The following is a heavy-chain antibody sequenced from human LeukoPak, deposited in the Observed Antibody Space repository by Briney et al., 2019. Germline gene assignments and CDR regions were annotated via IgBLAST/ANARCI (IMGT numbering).Heavy chain of an antibody. Sequence: SQTLSLTCTVSGGSISRGNYYWSWIRQPAGKGLEWIGRIYTSGSTNYNPSLKSRVTISVDTSKNQFSLKLSSVTAADTAVYYCASFHGPCDFFDYWGQGTLVTVSS. CDR1: GGSISRGNYY. J-gene: IGHJ4*02. V-gene: IGHV4-61*02. D-gene: IGHD3-3*01. CDR2: IYTSGST. CDR3: ASFHGPCDFFDY.